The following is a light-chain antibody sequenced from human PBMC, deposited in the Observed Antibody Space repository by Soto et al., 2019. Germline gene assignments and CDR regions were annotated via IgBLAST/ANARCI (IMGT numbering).Light chain of an antibody. CDR2: DAS. Sequence: EIVLTQSPATLSLSPGERATLSCRASQSVSSYLAWYQQKPGQAPRLLIYDASNRATGIPARFSGSGSGTDFPLTISSLEPEDFAVYYCHPRSIRHTFGGGTKVELK. J-gene: IGKJ4*01. CDR3: HPRSIRHT. CDR1: QSVSSY. V-gene: IGKV3-11*01.